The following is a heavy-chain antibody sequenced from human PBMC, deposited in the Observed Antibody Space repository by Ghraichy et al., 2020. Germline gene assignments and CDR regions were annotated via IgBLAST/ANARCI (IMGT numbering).Heavy chain of an antibody. CDR2: IYYSGST. D-gene: IGHD5-12*01. CDR1: GGSISSGGYY. Sequence: SQTVSLTCSVSGGSISSGGYYWSWIRQHPGKGLEWIGYIYYSGSTYYNPSLESRVTISVDTSKNLFSLKLSSVTAADTAVYYCARRGSGYDYFDYWGQGTLVTVSS. CDR3: ARRGSGYDYFDY. V-gene: IGHV4-31*03. J-gene: IGHJ4*02.